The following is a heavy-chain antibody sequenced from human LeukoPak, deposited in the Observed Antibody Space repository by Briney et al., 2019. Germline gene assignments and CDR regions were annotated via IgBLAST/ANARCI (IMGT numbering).Heavy chain of an antibody. D-gene: IGHD3-22*01. CDR3: ATGGHVRVYDSSAYYGHY. CDR2: INPSGGST. V-gene: IGHV1-46*01. J-gene: IGHJ4*02. CDR1: GYTFTSYY. Sequence: ASVKVSCKASGYTFTSYYMHWVRQAPGQGLEWMGIINPSGGSTSYAQKFQGRVTMTRDMSTSTVYMELSSLGSEDTAVYYCATGGHVRVYDSSAYYGHYWGQGTLVTVSS.